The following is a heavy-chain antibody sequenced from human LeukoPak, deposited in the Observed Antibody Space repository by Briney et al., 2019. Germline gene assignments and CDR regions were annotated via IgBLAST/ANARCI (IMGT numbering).Heavy chain of an antibody. J-gene: IGHJ4*02. CDR1: GYTFINYY. Sequence: GASVKVSCKASGYTFINYYIHWVRQAPGQGLEWMGWINPNSGGTNYAQKFQGRVTMTRDTSISTAYMELSRLRSDDTAVYYCARPTPDYGDETLYFDYWGQGTLVTVSS. V-gene: IGHV1-2*02. CDR2: INPNSGGT. D-gene: IGHD4-17*01. CDR3: ARPTPDYGDETLYFDY.